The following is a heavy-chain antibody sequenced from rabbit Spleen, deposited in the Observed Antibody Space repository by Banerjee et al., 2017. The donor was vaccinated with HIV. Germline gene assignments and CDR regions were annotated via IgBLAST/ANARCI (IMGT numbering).Heavy chain of an antibody. CDR3: ARFYAGYGDFGYAAM. CDR1: GFSFSAGYY. J-gene: IGHJ4*01. D-gene: IGHD7-1*01. CDR2: IHAGTKNNI. Sequence: QSLEESGGDLVKPGASLTLTCTASGFSFSAGYYMCWVRQAPGKGLEWIACIHAGTKNNIYYANWAKGRFTISKTSSITVTLQMTSLTVADTATYFCARFYAGYGDFGYAAMWGPGTLVTVS. V-gene: IGHV1S40*01.